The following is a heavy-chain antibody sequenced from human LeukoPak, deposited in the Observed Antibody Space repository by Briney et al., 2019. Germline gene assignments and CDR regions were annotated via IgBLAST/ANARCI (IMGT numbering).Heavy chain of an antibody. Sequence: SETLSLTCAVYGGSFSGYYWSWIRQPPGKGLEWIGEINHSGSTNYNPSLKSRVTISVDTSKNQFSLKLSSVTAADTAVYYCARGSGYLGVDSWGQGILVTVSS. CDR2: INHSGST. CDR1: GGSFSGYY. V-gene: IGHV4-34*01. CDR3: ARGSGYLGVDS. D-gene: IGHD3-22*01. J-gene: IGHJ4*02.